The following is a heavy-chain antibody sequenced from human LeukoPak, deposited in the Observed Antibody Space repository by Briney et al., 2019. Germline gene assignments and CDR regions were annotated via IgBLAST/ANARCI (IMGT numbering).Heavy chain of an antibody. Sequence: ASVKVSCKASGYTFTSYGISWVRQAPGQGLEWMGWISAYNCNTNYAQKLQGRVTMNTDTSTSTAYMELRSLRSDDTAVYYCARDRGSSGWYQNYYYYYYMDVWGKGTTVTVSS. CDR3: ARDRGSSGWYQNYYYYYYMDV. V-gene: IGHV1-18*01. CDR2: ISAYNCNT. J-gene: IGHJ6*03. D-gene: IGHD6-19*01. CDR1: GYTFTSYG.